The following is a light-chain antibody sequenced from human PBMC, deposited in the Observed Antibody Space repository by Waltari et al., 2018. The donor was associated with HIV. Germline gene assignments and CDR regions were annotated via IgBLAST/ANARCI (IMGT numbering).Light chain of an antibody. CDR1: KLGNKY. Sequence: YDLTQPTSVSVSPGQTATITCSGDKLGNKYVSWYRQRPGQSPVLVIYSDAKRPSGIPERFSGSNSGSTATLTISGTQAMDEGDYYCQAWDTTTAVFGTGTRVTVL. CDR2: SDA. CDR3: QAWDTTTAV. J-gene: IGLJ1*01. V-gene: IGLV3-1*01.